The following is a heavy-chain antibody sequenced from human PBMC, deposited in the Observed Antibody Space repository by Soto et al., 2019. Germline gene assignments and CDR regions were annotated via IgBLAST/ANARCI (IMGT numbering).Heavy chain of an antibody. J-gene: IGHJ4*02. CDR3: ASATYSSGWYTNSNTYFGY. CDR2: IIPILGIA. Sequence: QVQLVQSGAEVKKPGSSVKVSCKASGGTFSSYTISWVRQAPGQGLKWMGRIIPILGIANYAQKFQGRVTITADKSTSTAYMELSSLRSEDTAVYYCASATYSSGWYTNSNTYFGYWGQGTLVTVSS. CDR1: GGTFSSYT. D-gene: IGHD6-19*01. V-gene: IGHV1-69*02.